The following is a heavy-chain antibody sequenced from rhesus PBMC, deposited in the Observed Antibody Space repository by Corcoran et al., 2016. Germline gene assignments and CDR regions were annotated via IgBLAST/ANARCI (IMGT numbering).Heavy chain of an antibody. CDR3: AKGAGYFDY. J-gene: IGHJ4*01. Sequence: EVQLVETGGGLVQPGGSLKLYCAASGFTFSSYGMSWVRQAPGKGLECVSAINSGGGHTYYADSVKGRFTISRDNSKNTLSLQMNSLRAEDTAVYYCAKGAGYFDYWGQGVLVTVSS. V-gene: IGHV3S5*01. CDR1: GFTFSSYG. CDR2: INSGGGHT.